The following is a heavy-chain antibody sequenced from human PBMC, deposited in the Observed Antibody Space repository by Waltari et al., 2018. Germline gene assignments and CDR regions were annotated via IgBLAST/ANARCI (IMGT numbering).Heavy chain of an antibody. Sequence: EVQLLESGGGLVQPGGSLRLSFQASGFTSITHAINWVRQAAGKGLEWVASSSGSDATYYADSWKGRFTISRDYSDNTVYLQMDSLRADDTAVYFCAKPFYNWDDPLHSWGQGTPVTVSS. CDR1: GFTSITHA. CDR3: AKPFYNWDDPLHS. J-gene: IGHJ1*01. CDR2: SSGSDAT. V-gene: IGHV3-23*01. D-gene: IGHD1-20*01.